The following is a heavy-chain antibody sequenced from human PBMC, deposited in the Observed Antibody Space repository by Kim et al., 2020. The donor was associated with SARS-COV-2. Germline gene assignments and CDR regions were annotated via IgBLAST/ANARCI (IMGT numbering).Heavy chain of an antibody. CDR3: AKDPHYCSGGSCYGGIDY. J-gene: IGHJ4*02. V-gene: IGHV3-23*01. D-gene: IGHD2-15*01. Sequence: VKGRFTTSRDNSKNTLYLQMNSLRAEDTAVYYCAKDPHYCSGGSCYGGIDYWGQGTLVTVSS.